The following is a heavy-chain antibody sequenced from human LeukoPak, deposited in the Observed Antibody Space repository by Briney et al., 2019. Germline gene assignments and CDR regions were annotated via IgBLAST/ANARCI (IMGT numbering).Heavy chain of an antibody. CDR3: ARGGSGSYYYYFYYMDV. CDR1: GFTFNSHA. Sequence: GGSLRLSCAASGFTFNSHAIHWVRQAPGKGLEWVAIISYDGSNKYYADSVKGRFTISRDNSKNTLFLQMNSLGAEDTAVYYCARGGSGSYYYYFYYMDVWGKGTTVTVSS. V-gene: IGHV3-30*01. CDR2: ISYDGSNK. J-gene: IGHJ6*03. D-gene: IGHD3-10*01.